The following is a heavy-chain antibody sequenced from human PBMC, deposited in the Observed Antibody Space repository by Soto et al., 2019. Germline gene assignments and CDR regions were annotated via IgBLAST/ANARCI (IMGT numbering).Heavy chain of an antibody. CDR2: IHYSGST. D-gene: IGHD2-2*01. CDR3: ARGEVLPAASLDY. Sequence: QVQLQESGPGLVKPSQTLSLTCTVSGGSISSGGYYWSWIRQRPGKGLEWIGDIHYSGSTFYNPSLKSRVTISVDTSENQLSLKLSSMTAAETAVYYCARGEVLPAASLDYWGQGTLVTVSS. J-gene: IGHJ4*02. V-gene: IGHV4-31*03. CDR1: GGSISSGGYY.